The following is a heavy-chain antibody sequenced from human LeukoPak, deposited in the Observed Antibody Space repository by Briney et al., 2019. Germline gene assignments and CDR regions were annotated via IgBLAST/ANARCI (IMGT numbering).Heavy chain of an antibody. V-gene: IGHV3-20*04. CDR2: FNWDGGRT. J-gene: IGHJ4*02. CDR1: GFTFDEYG. D-gene: IGHD6-13*01. CDR3: ARGSSSWYGIFDY. Sequence: SGGSLRLSCAASGFTFDEYGMSWVRQPPGKGLEWVAGFNWDGGRTGYAASVKGRFTISRDNSKNSLYLQMNSLRVEDTASYYCARGSSSWYGIFDYWGQGILVTVSS.